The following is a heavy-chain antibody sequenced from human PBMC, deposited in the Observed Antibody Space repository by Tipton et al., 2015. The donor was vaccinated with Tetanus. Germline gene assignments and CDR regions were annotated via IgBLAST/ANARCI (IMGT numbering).Heavy chain of an antibody. V-gene: IGHV4-34*01. D-gene: IGHD2-21*02. J-gene: IGHJ6*02. CDR3: ARGVYVTPDV. CDR2: INHSGST. Sequence: GLVKPSETLSLTCAVYGGSFSGYYWSWIRQPPGKGLEWIGEINHSGSTNYNPSLKSRVTISVDTSKNHFSLKLSSVTAADTAVYYCARGVYVTPDVWGQGTTVTVSS. CDR1: GGSFSGYY.